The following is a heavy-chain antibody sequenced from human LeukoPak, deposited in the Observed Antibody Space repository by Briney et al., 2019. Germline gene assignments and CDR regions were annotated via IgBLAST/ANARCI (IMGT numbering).Heavy chain of an antibody. Sequence: GGSLRLSCAASGFTFSSYVMSWVRQAPGKGLEWVSAIRGSGGTTYYADSVKGRFTISRDNSKNTMYLQMNSLKGEDTAVYYCARRSNPPGRIDHWGQGSLVTVSS. D-gene: IGHD1-14*01. CDR2: IRGSGGTT. CDR1: GFTFSSYV. CDR3: ARRSNPPGRIDH. J-gene: IGHJ4*02. V-gene: IGHV3-23*01.